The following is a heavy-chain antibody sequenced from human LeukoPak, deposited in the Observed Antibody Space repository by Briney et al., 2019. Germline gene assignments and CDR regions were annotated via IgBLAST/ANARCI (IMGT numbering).Heavy chain of an antibody. CDR3: ARVYLERLTAGYFDH. V-gene: IGHV3-7*04. J-gene: IGHJ4*02. Sequence: PGGSLRLSCAASGFTFRRHWMSWVRQAPGKGLEWVANMRDDGSEEFYVNSVKGRFTISRDNSKSTLYLQMNSLRDDDSAAYFCARVYLERLTAGYFDHWGQGTQVTVSP. D-gene: IGHD3-3*01. CDR2: MRDDGSEE. CDR1: GFTFRRHW.